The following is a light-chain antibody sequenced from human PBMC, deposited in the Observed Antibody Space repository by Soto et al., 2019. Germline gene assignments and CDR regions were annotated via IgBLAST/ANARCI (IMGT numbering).Light chain of an antibody. CDR1: QMVISY. J-gene: IGKJ1*01. V-gene: IGKV3-20*01. CDR2: DAS. Sequence: IVLTQSPATLSLSPGERATLSCRASQMVISYLAWYQQKPGQAPRLLIYDASNRATGFPARFSGSGSGTDFTLTISRLEPEDFAVYYCQQYGSSPLTFGQGTKVDIK. CDR3: QQYGSSPLT.